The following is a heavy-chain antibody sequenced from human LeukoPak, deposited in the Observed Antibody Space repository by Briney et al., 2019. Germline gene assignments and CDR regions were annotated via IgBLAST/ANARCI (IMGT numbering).Heavy chain of an antibody. D-gene: IGHD4-23*01. Sequence: PGGSLRLSCAASGFTFSSYAMHWVRQAPGKGLEWVAVISYDGSNKYYADSVKGRFTISRDNSKNTLYLQMNSLRAEDTAVYYCAREDFGNSEGSAFDYWGQGTLVTVSS. CDR2: ISYDGSNK. CDR3: AREDFGNSEGSAFDY. CDR1: GFTFSSYA. J-gene: IGHJ4*02. V-gene: IGHV3-30-3*01.